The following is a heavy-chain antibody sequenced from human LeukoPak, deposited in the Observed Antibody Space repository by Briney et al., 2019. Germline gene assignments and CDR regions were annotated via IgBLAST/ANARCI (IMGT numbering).Heavy chain of an antibody. J-gene: IGHJ3*02. CDR3: ARVGGESITIFGVVLDTNDAFDI. CDR2: ISSSSSTI. CDR1: GFTFSSYW. D-gene: IGHD3-3*01. Sequence: GGSLRLSCAASGFTFSSYWMSWVRQAPGKGLEWVSYISSSSSTIYYADSVKGRFTISRDNAKNSLYLQMNSLRAEDTAVYYCARVGGESITIFGVVLDTNDAFDIWGQGTMVTVSS. V-gene: IGHV3-48*01.